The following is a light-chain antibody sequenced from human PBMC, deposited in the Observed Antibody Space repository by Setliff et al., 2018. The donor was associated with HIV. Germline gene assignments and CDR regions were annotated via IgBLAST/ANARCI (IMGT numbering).Light chain of an antibody. V-gene: IGLV2-18*02. J-gene: IGLJ1*01. CDR3: ASRTAGSTPYV. CDR1: SSDVGYYNR. Sequence: QSVLTQPPSVSGSPGQSVTISCTGTSSDVGYYNRVSWYQQPPGTVPRLMIYEVSSRPSGVPDRFSGSKSGSTASLTISGLQAEDEADYYCASRTAGSTPYVFGTGTKVTVL. CDR2: EVS.